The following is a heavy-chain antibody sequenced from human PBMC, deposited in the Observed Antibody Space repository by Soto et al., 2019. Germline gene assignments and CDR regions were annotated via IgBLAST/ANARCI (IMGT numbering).Heavy chain of an antibody. CDR1: GFPFDNYG. Sequence: PGGSLRLSCEASGFPFDNYGMSWVRQPPGKGLEWVSGINWSGERTGYGDSVKGRFTVSRDNAQNSLFLQMESLRAEDTAVYYCAKPPNYYDSSGYYDYWGQGTLVTVSS. D-gene: IGHD3-22*01. J-gene: IGHJ4*02. V-gene: IGHV3-20*04. CDR3: AKPPNYYDSSGYYDY. CDR2: INWSGERT.